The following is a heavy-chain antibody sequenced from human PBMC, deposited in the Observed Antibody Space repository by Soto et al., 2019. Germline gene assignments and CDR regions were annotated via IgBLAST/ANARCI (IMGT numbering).Heavy chain of an antibody. D-gene: IGHD1-20*01. J-gene: IGHJ6*02. CDR3: ARDRAKWNDYYYYGMDV. CDR1: GGSISSGDDF. V-gene: IGHV4-30-4*01. CDR2: IYYSGST. Sequence: SETLSLTCTVSGGSISSGDDFWTWIRQPPGKGLEWIGYIYYSGSTYYNPSLKSRLTMSVDTSKNQFSLKLSSVTAADTAVYYCARDRAKWNDYYYYGMDVWGQGTKVTVSS.